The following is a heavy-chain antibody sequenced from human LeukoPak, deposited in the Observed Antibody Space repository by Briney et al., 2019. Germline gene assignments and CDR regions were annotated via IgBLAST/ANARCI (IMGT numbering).Heavy chain of an antibody. Sequence: SETLSLTCTVSGGSISSYYWSWIRQPPGKGLEWIGYIYYSGSTNYNPSLKSRVTISVDTSKNQFSLKLSSVTAADTAVYYCARAIPYDPPGIAVVGTEAFDIWGQGTMVTVSS. CDR2: IYYSGST. J-gene: IGHJ3*02. CDR1: GGSISSYY. D-gene: IGHD6-19*01. V-gene: IGHV4-59*01. CDR3: ARAIPYDPPGIAVVGTEAFDI.